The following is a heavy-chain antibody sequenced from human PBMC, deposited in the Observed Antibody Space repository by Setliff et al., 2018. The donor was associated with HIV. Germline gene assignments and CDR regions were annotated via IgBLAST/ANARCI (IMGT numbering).Heavy chain of an antibody. CDR3: ARDPNTGWYYLDF. D-gene: IGHD6-19*01. Sequence: SETLSLTCTVYGGSFSGYYWSWIRQPPGKGLEWIGEINHSGSTNYNPSLKSRVTISVDTSKNQFSLKLSSVTAADTAVYYCARDPNTGWYYLDFWGPGALVTSPQ. CDR2: INHSGST. CDR1: GGSFSGYY. J-gene: IGHJ4*02. V-gene: IGHV4-34*01.